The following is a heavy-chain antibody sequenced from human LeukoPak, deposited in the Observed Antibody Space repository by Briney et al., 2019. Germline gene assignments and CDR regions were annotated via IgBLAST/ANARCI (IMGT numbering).Heavy chain of an antibody. D-gene: IGHD1-26*01. CDR2: ISWNSGSI. CDR3: AKDIGGSFPGSAFDI. J-gene: IGHJ3*02. V-gene: IGHV3-9*03. Sequence: GGSLRLSCAASGFTFDDYAMHWVRQAPGKGLEWVSGISWNSGSIGYADSVKGRFTISRDNAKNSLYLQMNSLRAEDVALYYCAKDIGGSFPGSAFDIWGQGTMVTVSS. CDR1: GFTFDDYA.